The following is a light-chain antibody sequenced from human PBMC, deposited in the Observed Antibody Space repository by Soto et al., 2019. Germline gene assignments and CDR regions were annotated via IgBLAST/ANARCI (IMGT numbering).Light chain of an antibody. Sequence: QSVLTQPPSVSGAPGQRVTISCTGSSSNIGAGYDVHWYQQLPGTAPKLLIYGNTNRPSGVPDRFPVSKSGTSASLAITGLQAEDEAEYYCQSYASSLSGSVFGGGTQLTVL. J-gene: IGLJ2*01. CDR1: SSNIGAGYD. V-gene: IGLV1-40*01. CDR3: QSYASSLSGSV. CDR2: GNT.